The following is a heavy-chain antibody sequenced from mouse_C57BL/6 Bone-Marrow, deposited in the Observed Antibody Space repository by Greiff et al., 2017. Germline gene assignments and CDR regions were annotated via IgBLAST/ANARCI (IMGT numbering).Heavy chain of an antibody. Sequence: VQRVESGPELVKPGASVKLSCKASGYTFTSYDINWVKQRPGQGREWIGWIYPRDGSTKYNEKFKGKATLTVDTSSSTAYRELHSLTSEDSAVYFCARLEFDGSSGDWYFDVWGTGTTVTVSS. CDR3: ARLEFDGSSGDWYFDV. D-gene: IGHD1-1*01. CDR1: GYTFTSYD. CDR2: IYPRDGST. V-gene: IGHV1-85*01. J-gene: IGHJ1*03.